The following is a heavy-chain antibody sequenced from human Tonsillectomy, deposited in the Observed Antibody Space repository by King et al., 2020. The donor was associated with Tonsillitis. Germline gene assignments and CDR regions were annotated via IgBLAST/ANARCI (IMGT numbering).Heavy chain of an antibody. CDR1: GFTFSSYE. V-gene: IGHV3-48*03. CDR2: ISTSGSTI. CDR3: AREVWEGADIVTFDY. D-gene: IGHD2-15*01. Sequence: VQLVESGGGLVQPGGSLRLSCAGSGFTFSSYEMNWVRQAPGKGLEWVSYISTSGSTIYYADSVKGRFTISRDNVKNSLYLQMNSLRAEDTAVYYCAREVWEGADIVTFDYWGQGTLVTVSS. J-gene: IGHJ4*02.